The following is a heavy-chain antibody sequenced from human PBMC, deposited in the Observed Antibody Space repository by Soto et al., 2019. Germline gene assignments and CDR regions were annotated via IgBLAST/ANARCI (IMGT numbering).Heavy chain of an antibody. J-gene: IGHJ6*03. Sequence: QVPLVQSGAEVKKPGASVKVSCKASGYTFTSYAMHWVRQAPGQRLEWMGWINAGNGNTKYSQKFQGRVTITRDTSESKVKVGVSTLTSGSTAGFYGSGEGGGDDYIWGATGDGYYYYYYMDVWGKGTTVTVSS. CDR1: GYTFTSYA. D-gene: IGHD3-16*01. CDR2: INAGNGNT. V-gene: IGHV1-3*01. CDR3: SGEGGGDDYIWGATGDGYYYYYYMDV.